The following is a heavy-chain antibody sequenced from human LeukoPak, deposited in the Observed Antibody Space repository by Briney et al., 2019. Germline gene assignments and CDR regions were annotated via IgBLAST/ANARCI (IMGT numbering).Heavy chain of an antibody. J-gene: IGHJ4*02. Sequence: PGGSLRLSCAAPGFTFSSYSMCWVRQAPGKGPDWVSGIKESGDITYYADSVKGRFTLSRDNSKKTLYLQMNSLRAEDTAKYYCAKYCSGATCSGYWGQGTLVTVSS. CDR2: IKESGDIT. CDR3: AKYCSGATCSGY. CDR1: GFTFSSYS. V-gene: IGHV3-23*01. D-gene: IGHD2-15*01.